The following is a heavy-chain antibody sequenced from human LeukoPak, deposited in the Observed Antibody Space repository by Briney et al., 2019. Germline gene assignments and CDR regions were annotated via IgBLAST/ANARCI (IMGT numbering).Heavy chain of an antibody. J-gene: IGHJ5*02. CDR2: ISSSGSTI. D-gene: IGHD6-13*01. CDR3: AIGGYSSSWYNWFDP. CDR1: GFTFSSYE. Sequence: GGSLRLSCAASGFTFSSYEMNWVRQAPGKGLEWVSYISSSGSTIYYADSVKGRFTISRDNAKNSLYLQMNSLRAEDTAVYYCAIGGYSSSWYNWFDPWGQGTLVTVSS. V-gene: IGHV3-48*03.